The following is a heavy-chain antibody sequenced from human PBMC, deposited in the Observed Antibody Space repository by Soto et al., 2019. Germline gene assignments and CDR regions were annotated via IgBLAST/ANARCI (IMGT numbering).Heavy chain of an antibody. D-gene: IGHD2-15*01. J-gene: IGHJ5*02. CDR1: GYTFTSYG. V-gene: IGHV1-18*01. CDR2: ISAYNGNT. Sequence: QVQLVQSGAEVKKPGASVKVSCKASGYTFTSYGIIWVRQAPGQGLEWMGWISAYNGNTNYAQKLQGRVTMTTDTSTSTAYMELRSLRSDDTAVYYCARSVVVAPTPLNWFDPWGQGTLVTVSS. CDR3: ARSVVVAPTPLNWFDP.